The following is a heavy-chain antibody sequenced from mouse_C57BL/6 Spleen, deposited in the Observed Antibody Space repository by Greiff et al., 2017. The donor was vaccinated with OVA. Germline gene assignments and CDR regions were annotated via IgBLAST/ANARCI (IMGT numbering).Heavy chain of an antibody. V-gene: IGHV14-2*01. D-gene: IGHD2-5*01. CDR3: ASPPSNSLYAMDY. CDR2: IDPEDGET. Sequence: EVKLVESGAELVKPGASVKLSCTASGFNIKDYYMHWVKQRTEQGLEWIGRIDPEDGETKYAPKFQGKATITADTSSNTAYLQLSSLTSEDTAVYYCASPPSNSLYAMDYWGQGTSVTVSS. J-gene: IGHJ4*01. CDR1: GFNIKDYY.